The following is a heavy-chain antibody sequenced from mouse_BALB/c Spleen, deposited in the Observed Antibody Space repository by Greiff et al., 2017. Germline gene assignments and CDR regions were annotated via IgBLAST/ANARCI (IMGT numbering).Heavy chain of an antibody. Sequence: EVKLKESGAELVRPGALVKLSCKASGFNIKDYYMHWVKQRPEQGLEWIGWIDPENGNTIYDPKFQGKASITADTSSNTAYLQLSSLTSEDTAVYYCARRGYGSRKGFAYWGQGTLVTVSA. CDR3: ARRGYGSRKGFAY. J-gene: IGHJ3*01. CDR1: GFNIKDYY. V-gene: IGHV14-1*02. D-gene: IGHD1-1*01. CDR2: IDPENGNT.